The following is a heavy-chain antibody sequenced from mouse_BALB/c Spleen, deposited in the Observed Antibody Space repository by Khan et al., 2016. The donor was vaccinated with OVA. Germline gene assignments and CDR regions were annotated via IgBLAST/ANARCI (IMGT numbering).Heavy chain of an antibody. Sequence: EVQLQESGPGLLKPSQSLSLTCTVTGYSITSDYARNWIRQFPGNKLEGMAYIGYSGSTSYNPSLRSRISITRDTTKNQFLLQLNSVTTEDTATYNCASGRLFLRYPGYFDFWGQGTTLTVSS. CDR3: ASGRLFLRYPGYFDF. V-gene: IGHV3-2*02. CDR2: IGYSGST. CDR1: GYSITSDYA. D-gene: IGHD1-1*01. J-gene: IGHJ2*01.